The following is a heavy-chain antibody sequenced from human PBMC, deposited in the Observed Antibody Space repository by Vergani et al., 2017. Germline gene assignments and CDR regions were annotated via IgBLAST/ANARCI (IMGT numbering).Heavy chain of an antibody. CDR1: GGTFSSYA. Sequence: QVQLVQSGAEVKKPGASVKVSCKASGGTFSSYAISWVRQAPGKGLEWMGGFDPEDGETIYAQKFQGRVTMTEDTSTDTAYMELSSLRSEDTAVYYCATAPPGSAWGFDPWGQGTLVTVSS. J-gene: IGHJ5*02. V-gene: IGHV1-24*01. CDR2: FDPEDGET. CDR3: ATAPPGSAWGFDP. D-gene: IGHD3-10*01.